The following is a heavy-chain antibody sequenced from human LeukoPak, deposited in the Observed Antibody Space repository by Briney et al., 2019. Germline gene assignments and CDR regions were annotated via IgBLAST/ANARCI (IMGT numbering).Heavy chain of an antibody. CDR1: GFTFSSYA. CDR2: ISYDGSNK. V-gene: IGHV3-30*01. D-gene: IGHD3-10*01. Sequence: TGGSLRLSCAASGFTFSSYAMHWVRQAPGKGLEWVAVISYDGSNKYYADSVKGRFTISRDNSKNTLYLQMNSLRAEDTAVYYCARDRSGAFDYWGQGTLVTVPS. CDR3: ARDRSGAFDY. J-gene: IGHJ4*02.